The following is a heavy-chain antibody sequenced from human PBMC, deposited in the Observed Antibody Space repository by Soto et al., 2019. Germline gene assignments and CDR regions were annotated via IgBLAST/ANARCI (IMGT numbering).Heavy chain of an antibody. J-gene: IGHJ6*02. CDR1: GGSISSYY. D-gene: IGHD2-21*02. CDR2: MYNTGST. CDR3: ARDLWGYCGADCYPLDV. Sequence: SETLSLTCTVSGGSISSYYWSWIRQPPGKGLEWIGYMYNTGSTIYNPSLKSRVTISVDTSKNQFSLKLNSVTAAGTAVYYCARDLWGYCGADCYPLDVWGQGPTVTVS. V-gene: IGHV4-59*01.